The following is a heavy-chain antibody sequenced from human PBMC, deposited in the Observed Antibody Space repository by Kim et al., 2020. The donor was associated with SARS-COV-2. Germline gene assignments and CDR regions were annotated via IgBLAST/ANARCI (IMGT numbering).Heavy chain of an antibody. CDR3: ALSITEIESHRIGVYVHH. CDR2: TRDDGGGK. D-gene: IGHD3-10*01. Sequence: GGSLRLSCVASEFTFDSYSMSWVRQAPGKGLEWVAGTRDDGGGKFYADSVRGRFTISRDNAKNSVFLQMNRLRDEDTALYYCALSITEIESHRIGVYVHHWGQGTLVTVSS. V-gene: IGHV3-7*01. CDR1: EFTFDSYS. J-gene: IGHJ1*01.